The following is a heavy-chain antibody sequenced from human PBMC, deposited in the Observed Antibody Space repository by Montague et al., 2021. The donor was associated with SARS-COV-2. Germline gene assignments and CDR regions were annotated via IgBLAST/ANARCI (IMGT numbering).Heavy chain of an antibody. J-gene: IGHJ4*02. CDR2: IDWXDNK. Sequence: PALVTSTQTLTLTCTFSGFSLSTSGMCVSWVRQPPGKALEWLALIDWXDNKFYSTSLKTRLTISKDTSKNQVVLTMTNVDPVDTATYYCARSLYDILTGYYLPFDYWGQGTLVTVSS. V-gene: IGHV2-70*20. CDR3: ARSLYDILTGYYLPFDY. CDR1: GFSLSTSGMC. D-gene: IGHD3-9*01.